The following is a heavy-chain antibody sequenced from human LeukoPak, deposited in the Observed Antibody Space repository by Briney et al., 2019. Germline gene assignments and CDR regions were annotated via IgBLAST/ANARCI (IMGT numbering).Heavy chain of an antibody. Sequence: GSLRLSCAASGFTFSSYGMHWVRQAPGKGLEWVAVISYDGSNKYYADSVKGRFTISRDNSKNTLYLQMNSLRAEDTAVYYCAKISGYYPYYFDYWGQGTLVTVSS. CDR2: ISYDGSNK. D-gene: IGHD3-22*01. CDR3: AKISGYYPYYFDY. J-gene: IGHJ4*02. V-gene: IGHV3-30*18. CDR1: GFTFSSYG.